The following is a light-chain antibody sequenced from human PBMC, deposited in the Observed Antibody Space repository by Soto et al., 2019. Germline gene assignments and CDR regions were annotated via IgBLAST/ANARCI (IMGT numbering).Light chain of an antibody. J-gene: IGKJ1*01. CDR3: QQSSNIPWT. Sequence: IQLTQSPSSLSASVGDRVTVSCRSSQNIENYLSWYVQRPGKAPELLVYSTSKLKSGVPSRFRGSGSWTDFSLTISSLQSEDFGTYYCQQSSNIPWTFGQGTKVEIK. V-gene: IGKV1-39*01. CDR1: QNIENY. CDR2: STS.